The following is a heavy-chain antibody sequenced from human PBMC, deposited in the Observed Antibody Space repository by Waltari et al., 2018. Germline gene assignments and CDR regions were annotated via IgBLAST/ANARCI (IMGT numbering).Heavy chain of an antibody. V-gene: IGHV3-7*01. CDR1: GFTFSRNW. J-gene: IGHJ4*02. CDR3: ARDAARGTIDY. CDR2: IKHDGREE. Sequence: EVQLVQSGGGLVQPGGSLRLSCAASGFTFSRNWMSWVRQAPGKGLEWVGNIKHDGREEWYVDSVKGRFTISRDNPKNSLYLQMNSLRAEDTAVYYCARDAARGTIDYWGQGTQVTVSS. D-gene: IGHD3-16*01.